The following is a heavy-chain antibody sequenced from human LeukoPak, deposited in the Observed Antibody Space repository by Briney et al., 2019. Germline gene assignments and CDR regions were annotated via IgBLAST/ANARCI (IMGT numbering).Heavy chain of an antibody. D-gene: IGHD4-23*01. V-gene: IGHV4-61*02. CDR1: GGSISSGSYY. Sequence: SQTLSLTCTVSGGSISSGSYYWSWIRQPAGEGLEWIGRIYTSGSTNYNPSLKSRVTISVDTSKNQFSLKLSSVTAADTAVYYCARGVEDSTVVTSNWFDPWGQGTLVTVSS. CDR3: ARGVEDSTVVTSNWFDP. J-gene: IGHJ5*02. CDR2: IYTSGST.